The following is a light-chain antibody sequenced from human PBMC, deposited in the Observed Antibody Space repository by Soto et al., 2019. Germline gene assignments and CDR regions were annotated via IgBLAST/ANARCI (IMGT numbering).Light chain of an antibody. CDR3: QQYGTSPLLT. V-gene: IGKV3-20*01. CDR1: QRVNGDY. J-gene: IGKJ4*01. CDR2: GAS. Sequence: EIVLKLSPGTLSLSPGERASLSCRASQRVNGDYLAWYQQKPGQTPRLLIYGASSRATGIPDRFSGSGSGTDFTLTISRLEPEDFAVYYCQQYGTSPLLTFGGGTKVDIK.